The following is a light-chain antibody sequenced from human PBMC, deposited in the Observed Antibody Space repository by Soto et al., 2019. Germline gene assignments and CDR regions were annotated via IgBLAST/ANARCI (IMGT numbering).Light chain of an antibody. CDR3: QQSYSTPRT. CDR1: QSISSD. Sequence: DIQMTQSPSSLSASVGDRVTITCRASQSISSDLNWYKQKPGKAPKLLIYAASSFQSGVPSRFSGSGSGTEFTLTISSLQPEDVATYYCQQSYSTPRTFGQGTKLEIK. CDR2: AAS. V-gene: IGKV1-39*01. J-gene: IGKJ2*01.